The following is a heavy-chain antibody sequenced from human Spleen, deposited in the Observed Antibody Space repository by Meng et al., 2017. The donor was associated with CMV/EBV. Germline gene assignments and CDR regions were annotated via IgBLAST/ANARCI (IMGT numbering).Heavy chain of an antibody. J-gene: IGHJ4*02. CDR1: GFIFSNYW. D-gene: IGHD2-2*02. CDR3: ARAGLGYCSVTSCYNDY. V-gene: IGHV3-7*01. Sequence: GGSLRLSCAASGFIFSNYWMSWVRQAPGKGLEWVANIKQDGSEKSYVDSVKGRFTISRDNAKNSLFLQMSSLRAEDTAMYYCARAGLGYCSVTSCYNDYWGQGTLVTVSS. CDR2: IKQDGSEK.